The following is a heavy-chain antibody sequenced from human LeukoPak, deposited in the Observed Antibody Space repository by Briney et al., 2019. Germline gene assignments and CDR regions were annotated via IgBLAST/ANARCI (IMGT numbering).Heavy chain of an antibody. CDR3: ARATHCSSATCYGPFDY. V-gene: IGHV4-34*01. D-gene: IGHD2-2*01. CDR2: INHSGRT. Sequence: SETLSLTCAVYGGSFSGYYWSWIRQPPGKGLEWIGEINHSGRTNYNPSLKSRVTLSVDTSKSQFSLKLTSVTAADTAVYYCARATHCSSATCYGPFDYWGQGTLVTVSS. CDR1: GGSFSGYY. J-gene: IGHJ4*02.